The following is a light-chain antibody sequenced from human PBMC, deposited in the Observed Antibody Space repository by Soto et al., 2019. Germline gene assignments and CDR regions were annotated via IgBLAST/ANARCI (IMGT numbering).Light chain of an antibody. CDR1: ISYTSGYNY. J-gene: IGLJ1*01. V-gene: IGLV2-14*01. CDR2: EVI. Sequence: QSALTHPASVSGSPGDSVTISFNGTISYTSGYNYFSWYKQHPGKAPKLMIYEVINLPSGVSNRFYGYQSGNTSSLTISWLQAEDEANYYCSSYTTSNTPLYVFGTGTKVTVL. CDR3: SSYTTSNTPLYV.